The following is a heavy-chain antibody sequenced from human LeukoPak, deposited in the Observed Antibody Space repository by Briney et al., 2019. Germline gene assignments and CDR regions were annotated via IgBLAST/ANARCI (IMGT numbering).Heavy chain of an antibody. V-gene: IGHV4-59*01. CDR2: IYYSGST. D-gene: IGHD5-12*01. Sequence: SETLSLTSPDSGGSISSYYWSWIRQPPGKRLEWIGYIYYSGSTNYNPSLKSRVTISVDTSKNQFSLKLSSVTAADTAVYYCARTNRLRSYYYYGMDVWGKGTTVTVSS. CDR1: GGSISSYY. CDR3: ARTNRLRSYYYYGMDV. J-gene: IGHJ6*04.